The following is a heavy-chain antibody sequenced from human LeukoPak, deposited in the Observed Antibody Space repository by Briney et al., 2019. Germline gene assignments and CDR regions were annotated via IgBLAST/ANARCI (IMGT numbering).Heavy chain of an antibody. CDR3: AKDHCSSTSCYYYYYGMDV. D-gene: IGHD2-2*01. J-gene: IGHJ6*02. V-gene: IGHV3-30*18. CDR2: ISYDGSNK. Sequence: GRSLRLSCAASGFTFSSYGMHWVRQAPGKGLEWVAVISYDGSNKYCADSVKGRFTISRDNSKNTLYLQMNSLRAEDTAVYYCAKDHCSSTSCYYYYYGMDVWGQGTTVTVSS. CDR1: GFTFSSYG.